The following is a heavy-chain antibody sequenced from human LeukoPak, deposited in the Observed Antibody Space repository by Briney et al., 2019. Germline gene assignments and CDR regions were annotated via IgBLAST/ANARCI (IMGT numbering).Heavy chain of an antibody. CDR1: GGSISSYY. D-gene: IGHD2-15*01. Sequence: SETLSLTCTVSGGSISSYYWSWIRQPAGKGLEWIGRIYTSGSTYDNPSLKSRVTMSVDTPKNQFSLNLTSVTAADTAVYYCARGPQCSGFSCGFDYWGQGTLVTVSS. CDR2: IYTSGST. J-gene: IGHJ4*02. CDR3: ARGPQCSGFSCGFDY. V-gene: IGHV4-4*07.